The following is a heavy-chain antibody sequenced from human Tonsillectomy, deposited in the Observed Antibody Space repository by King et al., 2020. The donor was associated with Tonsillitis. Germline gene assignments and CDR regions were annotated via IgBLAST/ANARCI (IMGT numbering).Heavy chain of an antibody. Sequence: QLVQSGPEVKKPGESLRISCKGSGSRFPSYWISWVRQMPGKGLEWMGRIDPIDSYTYYSPSFQGHVTISVDKSSATAYLQWSSLKASDTAFYYCAKRDCTNTSCYFDYWGQGTLVTVSS. CDR2: IDPIDSYT. D-gene: IGHD2-2*01. V-gene: IGHV5-10-1*03. CDR1: GSRFPSYW. CDR3: AKRDCTNTSCYFDY. J-gene: IGHJ4*02.